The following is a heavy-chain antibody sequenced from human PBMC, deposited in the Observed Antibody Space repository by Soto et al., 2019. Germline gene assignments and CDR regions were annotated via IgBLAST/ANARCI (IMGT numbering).Heavy chain of an antibody. CDR1: GYTFTGYY. Sequence: ASVKISCKASGYTFTGYYMHWVRQAPGQGLEWMGWINPNSGGTNYAQKFQGRVAMTRDTSISTAYMELSRLRSDDTAVYYCARVDFWSGRPVDYWGQGTLVTVSS. CDR2: INPNSGGT. CDR3: ARVDFWSGRPVDY. V-gene: IGHV1-2*02. D-gene: IGHD3-3*01. J-gene: IGHJ4*02.